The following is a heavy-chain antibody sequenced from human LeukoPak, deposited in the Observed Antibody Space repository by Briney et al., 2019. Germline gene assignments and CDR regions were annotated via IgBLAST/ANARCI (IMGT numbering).Heavy chain of an antibody. D-gene: IGHD2-15*01. V-gene: IGHV4-59*01. CDR1: GASINGYY. Sequence: SETLSLTCSVSGASINGYYWNWIRQPPGKGLQWIGHIYYSGSTSYNLSLKSRVTISVDTSKNQFSPKLTSVTDVDTAVYYCARGGVTATHYYYGMDVWGKGTTVTVSS. J-gene: IGHJ6*04. CDR2: IYYSGST. CDR3: ARGGVTATHYYYGMDV.